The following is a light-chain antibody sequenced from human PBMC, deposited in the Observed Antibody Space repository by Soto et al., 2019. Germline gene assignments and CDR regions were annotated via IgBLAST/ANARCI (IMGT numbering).Light chain of an antibody. V-gene: IGKV1-5*01. CDR1: QSISSW. Sequence: DIQMTESPSTLFASVGDRVTITSRASQSISSWLAWYQQKPGKAPKLMSYDASSLESGVPSRFRGSGSGTGFTLTISSLQPDDFATYYCQQYNSYPWTFGQGTKVDIK. CDR2: DAS. J-gene: IGKJ1*01. CDR3: QQYNSYPWT.